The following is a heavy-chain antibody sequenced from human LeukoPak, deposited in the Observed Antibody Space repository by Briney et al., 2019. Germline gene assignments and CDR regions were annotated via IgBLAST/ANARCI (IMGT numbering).Heavy chain of an antibody. V-gene: IGHV1-69*05. CDR1: GGTFSSYA. CDR3: ARVNSSGWYGNGYFDY. CDR2: IIPIFGTA. D-gene: IGHD6-19*01. J-gene: IGHJ4*02. Sequence: ASVKVSCKASGGTFSSYAISWVRQAPGQGLEWMGRIIPIFGTANYAQKFQGRVTITTDESTSTAYVELSSLRSEDTAVYYCARVNSSGWYGNGYFDYWGQGTLVTVSS.